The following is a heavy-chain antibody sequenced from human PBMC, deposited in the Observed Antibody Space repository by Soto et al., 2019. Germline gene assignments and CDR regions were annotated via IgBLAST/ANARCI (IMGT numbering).Heavy chain of an antibody. CDR2: ISAYNGNT. V-gene: IGHV1-18*01. CDR1: GYTFTSYG. CDR3: ARDLYGFREARGYSGYVQRFDY. J-gene: IGHJ4*02. Sequence: GASVKVSCKASGYTFTSYGISWVRQAPGQGLEWMGWISAYNGNTNYAQKLQGRVTMTTDTSTSTAYMDLRSLRSDDTAVYYCARDLYGFREARGYSGYVQRFDYWGQGTLVTVSS. D-gene: IGHD5-12*01.